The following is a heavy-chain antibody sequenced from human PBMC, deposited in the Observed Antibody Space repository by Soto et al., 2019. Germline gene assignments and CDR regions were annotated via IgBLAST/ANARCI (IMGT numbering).Heavy chain of an antibody. CDR1: GYTFHSYD. CDR2: MNPNSGDT. Sequence: QAQLMQSGAEVKKPGASVKVSCKASGYTFHSYDINWVRQATGQGHEWMGWMNPNSGDTGSAQKFKGRLTMTRNTAISTAYMELSSLRSEDTAVYYCAKVRGAAAPWVDSWGQGTLVTVSS. J-gene: IGHJ5*01. V-gene: IGHV1-8*01. D-gene: IGHD6-13*01. CDR3: AKVRGAAAPWVDS.